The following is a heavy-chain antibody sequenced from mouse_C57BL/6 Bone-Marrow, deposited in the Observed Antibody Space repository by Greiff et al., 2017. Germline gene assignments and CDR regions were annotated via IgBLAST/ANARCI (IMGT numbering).Heavy chain of an antibody. D-gene: IGHD3-2*02. CDR3: ARWETAQAKAWFAY. J-gene: IGHJ3*01. CDR1: GYTFTSYW. V-gene: IGHV1-59*01. CDR2: IDPSDSYT. Sequence: VQLQQPGAELVRPGTSVKLSCKASGYTFTSYWMHWVKQRPGQGLEWIGVIDPSDSYTNYNQKFKGKATLTVDTSSSPAYMQLSSLTSEDSAVYYCARWETAQAKAWFAYWGQGTLVTVSA.